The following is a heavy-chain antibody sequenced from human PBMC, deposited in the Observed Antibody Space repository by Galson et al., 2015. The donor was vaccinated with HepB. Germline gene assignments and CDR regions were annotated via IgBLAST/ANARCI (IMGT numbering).Heavy chain of an antibody. Sequence: SVKVSCKASGGSFTSHGISWVRQAPGKGLEWMGGIIPTFGAANYAQKFQGRLTITADESTNTAYMELTGLRPEDTAVFYCATGVDTAAGTSDYWGQGTLVTVSS. CDR2: IIPTFGAA. D-gene: IGHD6-13*01. CDR1: GGSFTSHG. V-gene: IGHV1-69*13. CDR3: ATGVDTAAGTSDY. J-gene: IGHJ4*02.